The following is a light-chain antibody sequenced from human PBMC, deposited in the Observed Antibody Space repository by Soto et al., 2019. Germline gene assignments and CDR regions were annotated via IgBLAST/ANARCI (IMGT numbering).Light chain of an antibody. V-gene: IGKV3-20*01. CDR1: QSVSSSY. Sequence: IVLTQSPGTLSLSPGERATLSCRASQSVSSSYLAWYQQKPGQAPRLLIYGASSRATGIPDRFSGSGSGTDFTLTISRLEPEDFAVYYCQQYGSSRTFGQGTNVDI. CDR3: QQYGSSRT. CDR2: GAS. J-gene: IGKJ1*01.